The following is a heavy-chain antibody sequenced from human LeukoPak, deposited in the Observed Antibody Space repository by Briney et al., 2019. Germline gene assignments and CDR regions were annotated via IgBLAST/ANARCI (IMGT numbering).Heavy chain of an antibody. J-gene: IGHJ4*02. CDR3: AKVREDRYYNSRGFYLDY. D-gene: IGHD3-22*01. CDR1: GGTFISYG. Sequence: SCKASGGTFISYGMHWVRQAPGKGLEWVAAISYDGSDKYYTDSMKGRFTISRVNSENTLYLQMNSLRSEDTAIYYCAKVREDRYYNSRGFYLDYWGQGTLVTVSS. CDR2: ISYDGSDK. V-gene: IGHV3-30*18.